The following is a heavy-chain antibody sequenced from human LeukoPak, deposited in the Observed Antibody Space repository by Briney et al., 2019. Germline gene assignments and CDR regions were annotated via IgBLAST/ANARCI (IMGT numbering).Heavy chain of an antibody. CDR1: GFTFSTYR. J-gene: IGHJ4*02. CDR2: ISSSSSYI. Sequence: GGSLRLSCVGTGFTFSTYRMNWVRQAPGKGLEWVSSISSSSSYIYYADSVKGRITISRDNAKNSLYLQMNSLRVEDTAVYYCARDKDVYFDYWGQGTLVTVSA. CDR3: ARDKDVYFDY. V-gene: IGHV3-21*01.